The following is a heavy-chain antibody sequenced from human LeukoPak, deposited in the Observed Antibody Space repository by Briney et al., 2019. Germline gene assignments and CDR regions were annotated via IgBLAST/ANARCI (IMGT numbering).Heavy chain of an antibody. Sequence: GGSLRLSCAASGFTVSSNYMSWVRQAPGKGLEWVSVIYSGGSTYYADSVKGRFTISRDNSKNTLYLQMNSLRAEDTAVYYCARDLEVPAVRKYYYMDVWGKGTTVTVSS. CDR1: GFTVSSNY. CDR3: ARDLEVPAVRKYYYMDV. CDR2: IYSGGST. V-gene: IGHV3-66*02. D-gene: IGHD2-2*01. J-gene: IGHJ6*03.